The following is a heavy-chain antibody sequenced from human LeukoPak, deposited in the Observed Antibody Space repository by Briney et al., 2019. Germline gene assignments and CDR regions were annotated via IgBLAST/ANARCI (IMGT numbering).Heavy chain of an antibody. J-gene: IGHJ4*02. CDR1: GLTFSSYW. CDR2: IKQDGSEE. Sequence: PGGSLRLSCAASGLTFSSYWMSWVRQAPGKGQEWVANIKQDGSEENFVDSVKGRFTISRDNAKKSPYLQMNSLRAEDTAVYYCARGSSAGASLRHDYWGQGTVVTVSS. D-gene: IGHD1-26*01. CDR3: ARGSSAGASLRHDY. V-gene: IGHV3-7*01.